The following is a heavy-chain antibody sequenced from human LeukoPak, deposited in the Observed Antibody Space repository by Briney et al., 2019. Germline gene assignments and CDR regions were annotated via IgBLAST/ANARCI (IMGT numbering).Heavy chain of an antibody. J-gene: IGHJ4*02. CDR2: ISSSSSYI. V-gene: IGHV3-21*01. CDR3: ASTIAAAGPPQFDY. CDR1: GFPFSSYG. Sequence: GGSLRLSCAASGFPFSSYGMDWVRQAPGKGLEWVSSISSSSSYIYYAVSVKGRFTISRDNAKNSLYLQMNSLRAEDTAVYYCASTIAAAGPPQFDYWGQGTLVTVSS. D-gene: IGHD6-13*01.